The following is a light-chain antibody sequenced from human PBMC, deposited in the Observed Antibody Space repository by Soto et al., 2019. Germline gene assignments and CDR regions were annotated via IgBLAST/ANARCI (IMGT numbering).Light chain of an antibody. CDR1: QSVSSSSY. V-gene: IGKV3-20*01. CDR2: GAS. CDR3: QQYSSSPQT. Sequence: EIVLTQSPGTLSLSPGERATLSCRASQSVSSSSYLAWYQQKPGQAPRLLIYGASSRATGIPDRFSGSGSGTDFTLTISRLEPEDFAVYYCQQYSSSPQTFGQGTKVEIK. J-gene: IGKJ1*01.